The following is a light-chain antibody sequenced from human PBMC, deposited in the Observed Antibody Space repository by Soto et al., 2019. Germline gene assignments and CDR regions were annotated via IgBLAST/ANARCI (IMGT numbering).Light chain of an antibody. CDR3: QQYNNRPPWT. CDR1: QSVSSN. Sequence: EIVMTQSPATLSVTPGERATLSCRASQSVSSNLAWYQQKPGQVPRLLIYGASTRATGIPARFGGSGSGTEFTLTISSLQSEDFAVYYCQQYNNRPPWTFGQGTKVELK. V-gene: IGKV3-15*01. J-gene: IGKJ1*01. CDR2: GAS.